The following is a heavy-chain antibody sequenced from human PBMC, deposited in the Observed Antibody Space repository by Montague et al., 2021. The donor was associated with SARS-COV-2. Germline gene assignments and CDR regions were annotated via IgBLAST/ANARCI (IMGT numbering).Heavy chain of an antibody. J-gene: IGHJ3*01. V-gene: IGHV4-34*01. Sequence: SETLSLTCAVYSGSFSDFYWTWIRQYPGKGVVWFGVINHTGSATFNTSLKGRVTLLRDTSKNQLSLKLQSVTPADTAVYYCARGQVTISGVLIFIPAAGHLDGWGQGTSVTVSS. CDR3: ARGQVTISGVLIFIPAAGHLDG. D-gene: IGHD3-3*01. CDR2: INHTGSA. CDR1: SGSFSDFY.